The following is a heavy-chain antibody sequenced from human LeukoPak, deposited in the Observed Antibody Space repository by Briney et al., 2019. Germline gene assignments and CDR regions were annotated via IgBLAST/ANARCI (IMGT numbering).Heavy chain of an antibody. CDR2: ISSGGGTI. V-gene: IGHV3-48*03. CDR3: AKGYYYYGMDV. J-gene: IGHJ6*02. CDR1: GFTFSSYE. Sequence: GGSLRLSCAASGFTFSSYEMNWVRQAPGKGLEWVSHISSGGGTIHYADSVKGRFTISRDNAKNSVYLQMNSLRAEDTAVYYCAKGYYYYGMDVWGQGTTVTVSS.